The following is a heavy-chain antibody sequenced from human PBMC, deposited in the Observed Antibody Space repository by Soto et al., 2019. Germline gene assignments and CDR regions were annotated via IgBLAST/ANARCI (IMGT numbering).Heavy chain of an antibody. CDR1: GGTFSSYA. D-gene: IGHD3-10*01. CDR2: IIPIFGTA. J-gene: IGHJ6*02. Sequence: SVKVSCKASGGTFSSYAISWVRQAPGQGLEWMGGIIPIFGTANYAQKFQGRVTITADESTSTAYMELSSLRSEDTAVYYCARDFVRSGSARENYYYYGMDVWGQGTTVTVSS. CDR3: ARDFVRSGSARENYYYYGMDV. V-gene: IGHV1-69*13.